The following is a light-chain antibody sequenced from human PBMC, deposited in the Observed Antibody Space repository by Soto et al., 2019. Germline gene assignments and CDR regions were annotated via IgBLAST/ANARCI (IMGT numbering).Light chain of an antibody. CDR3: QQSNSFPLT. J-gene: IGKJ4*01. CDR2: AAS. CDR1: EDVSTW. Sequence: DMQMTQSPSSVSASVGDRVTITCRAREDVSTWLAWYQQKPGKAPKLLIYAASNLQSGVPTRFSGSGSGPDFTLTISSLQPEDFATYYCQQSNSFPLTFGGGTKVEIK. V-gene: IGKV1-12*01.